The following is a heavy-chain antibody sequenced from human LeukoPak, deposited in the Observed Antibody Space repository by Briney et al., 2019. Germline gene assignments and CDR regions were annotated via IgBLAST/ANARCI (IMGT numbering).Heavy chain of an antibody. J-gene: IGHJ5*02. Sequence: GALSLSCAASASTFSSNWMHWVRPAPGKGLVWVSRISKDGSSTSYADSVKGRFTISRDNAKNTLYLQMSSLTAEDTAVYYCAPSMAGFNWFDPWGQGTLVTVSS. CDR3: APSMAGFNWFDP. CDR2: ISKDGSST. CDR1: ASTFSSNW. D-gene: IGHD6-19*01. V-gene: IGHV3-74*01.